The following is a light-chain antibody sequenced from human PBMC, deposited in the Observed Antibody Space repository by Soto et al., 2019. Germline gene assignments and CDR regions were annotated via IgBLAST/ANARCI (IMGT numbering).Light chain of an antibody. CDR3: QQYNNWPLIT. CDR1: QYINTR. J-gene: IGKJ5*01. V-gene: IGKV3D-15*01. Sequence: EIVLTQSPATLSSFPGDRVTLSCRASQYINTRLAWYQHRPGQAPRLLIYQTSLRAAGIPARFSASGSGTEFTLTISSLQSEDFAVYYCQQYNNWPLITFGQGTRLEIK. CDR2: QTS.